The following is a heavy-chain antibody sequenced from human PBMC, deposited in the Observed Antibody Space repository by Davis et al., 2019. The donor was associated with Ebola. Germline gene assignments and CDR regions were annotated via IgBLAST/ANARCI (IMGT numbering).Heavy chain of an antibody. CDR3: TRDLKQPPPSYYYGMDV. CDR1: GFTFGDYA. D-gene: IGHD5-18*01. Sequence: PGGSLRLSCAAYGFTFGDYAMNWVRQAPGKGLEWVGFIRSKGYGGKTEYAASVKGRFTISRDDSDSVAYLQMNSLKTEDTAVYYCTRDLKQPPPSYYYGMDVWGQGTMVTVSS. CDR2: IRSKGYGGKT. J-gene: IGHJ6*02. V-gene: IGHV3-49*04.